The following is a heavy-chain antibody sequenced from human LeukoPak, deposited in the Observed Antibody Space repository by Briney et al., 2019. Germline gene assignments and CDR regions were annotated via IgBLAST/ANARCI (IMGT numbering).Heavy chain of an antibody. D-gene: IGHD3-22*01. J-gene: IGHJ4*02. Sequence: ASVKVSCKASGYTFTSYDINWVRQATGQGLEWMGWMNPNNGNTGYAQKFQGRVTMTRSTSISTAYMELSSLRSEDTAVYYCARDYYDSSGYYPIDYWGQGTLVTVSS. CDR1: GYTFTSYD. V-gene: IGHV1-8*01. CDR2: MNPNNGNT. CDR3: ARDYYDSSGYYPIDY.